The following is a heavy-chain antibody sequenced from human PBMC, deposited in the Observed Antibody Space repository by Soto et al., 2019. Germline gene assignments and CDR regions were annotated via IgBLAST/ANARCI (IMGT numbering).Heavy chain of an antibody. CDR1: GFTFSSYA. V-gene: IGHV3-23*01. Sequence: GGSLRLSCAASGFTFSSYAMSWVRHAPGKGLEWVSAISGSGGSTYYADSVKGRFTISRDNSKNTLYLQMNSLRAEDTAVYYCATDPLYYYDSSGLFDYWGQGTLVTVSS. J-gene: IGHJ4*02. CDR3: ATDPLYYYDSSGLFDY. CDR2: ISGSGGST. D-gene: IGHD3-22*01.